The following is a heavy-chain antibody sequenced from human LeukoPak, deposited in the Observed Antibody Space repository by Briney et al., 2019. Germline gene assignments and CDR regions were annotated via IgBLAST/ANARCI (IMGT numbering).Heavy chain of an antibody. D-gene: IGHD2-2*01. CDR3: ATDLYCSSTSCYGGYYYYGMDV. J-gene: IGHJ6*04. CDR2: IIPIFGTA. Sequence: SVKVSCKASGGTFSSYAISWVRQAPGQGLEWMGGIIPIFGTANYAQKFQGRVTITADKSTSTAYMELSSLRSGDTAVYYCATDLYCSSTSCYGGYYYYGMDVWGKGTTVTVSS. V-gene: IGHV1-69*06. CDR1: GGTFSSYA.